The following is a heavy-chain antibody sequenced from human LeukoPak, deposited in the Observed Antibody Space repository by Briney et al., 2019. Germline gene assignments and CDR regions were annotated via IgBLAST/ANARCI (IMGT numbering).Heavy chain of an antibody. CDR1: GYTFTSYG. CDR2: ISAYNGNT. V-gene: IGHV1-18*01. CDR3: AREGRYCSSTSCYSVIVGYYGMDV. Sequence: ASAKVSCKASGYTFTSYGISWVRQAPGQGLEWMGWISAYNGNTNYAQKLQGRVTMTTDTSTSTAYMELRSLRSDDTAVYYCAREGRYCSSTSCYSVIVGYYGMDVWGQGTTVTVSS. D-gene: IGHD2-2*01. J-gene: IGHJ6*02.